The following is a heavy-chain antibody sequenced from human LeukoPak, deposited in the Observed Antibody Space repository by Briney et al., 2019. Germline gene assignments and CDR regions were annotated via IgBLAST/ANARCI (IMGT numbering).Heavy chain of an antibody. Sequence: SETLSLTCTVSGGSLSNYYWSWIRQPPGKGLEWIGYIYYSGSTTYNPSLKSRATISVDTSKNQFSLRLSSVTAADTAVYYCARGVSGSYYYYYYGMDVWGQGTTVTVSS. CDR1: GGSLSNYY. CDR3: ARGVSGSYYYYYYGMDV. D-gene: IGHD3-10*01. CDR2: IYYSGST. J-gene: IGHJ6*02. V-gene: IGHV4-59*01.